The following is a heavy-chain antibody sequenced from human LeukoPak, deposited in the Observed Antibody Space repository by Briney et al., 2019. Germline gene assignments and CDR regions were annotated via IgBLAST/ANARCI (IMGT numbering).Heavy chain of an antibody. Sequence: ASVKVSCKASGYTFTSYYMHWVRQAPGQGLEWMGKINPSGGSTSYAQKFQGRVTMTRDTSTSTVYMELSSLRSEDTAVYYCARVGKLYDSSGYNDYWGQGTLVTVSP. V-gene: IGHV1-46*01. CDR3: ARVGKLYDSSGYNDY. J-gene: IGHJ4*02. D-gene: IGHD3-22*01. CDR1: GYTFTSYY. CDR2: INPSGGST.